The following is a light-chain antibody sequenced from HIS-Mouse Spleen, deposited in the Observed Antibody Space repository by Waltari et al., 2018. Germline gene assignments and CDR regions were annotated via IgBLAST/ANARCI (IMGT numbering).Light chain of an antibody. CDR1: SSNIGAGYD. J-gene: IGLJ2*01. V-gene: IGLV1-40*01. CDR2: GNT. Sequence: QSVLTQPPSVSGAPGQRVTISCTGSSSNIGAGYDVHWYQQLPGTAPKPLIYGNTNRPSGVPDRSSGSKSGPSASLAITGLQAEDEADYYCQSYDSSLSGVVFGGGTKLTVL. CDR3: QSYDSSLSGVV.